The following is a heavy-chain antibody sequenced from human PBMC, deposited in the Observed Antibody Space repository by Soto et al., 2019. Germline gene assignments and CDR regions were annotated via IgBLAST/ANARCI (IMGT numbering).Heavy chain of an antibody. D-gene: IGHD2-21*02. J-gene: IGHJ4*02. CDR3: ARQVYTVVTPMDF. CDR2: ISGDRAYI. CDR1: GFTFSAYS. Sequence: PGGSLRLSCVASGFTFSAYSMNWVRQAPGKGLEWLSYISGDRAYIYYADSVRGRFTIYRDNAENSLYLQMDNLRDEDTALYYCARQVYTVVTPMDFWGQGTLVTVSS. V-gene: IGHV3-48*02.